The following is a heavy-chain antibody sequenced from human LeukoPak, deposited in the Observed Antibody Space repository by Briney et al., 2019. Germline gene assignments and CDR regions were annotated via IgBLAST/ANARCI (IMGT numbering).Heavy chain of an antibody. CDR3: AKPYSGSPRGAFDI. CDR1: GFTLSNAW. CDR2: ISGSGGST. J-gene: IGHJ3*02. D-gene: IGHD1-26*01. Sequence: GGSLRLSCAASGFTLSNAWVNWVRQAPGKGLEWVSAISGSGGSTYYADSVKGRFTISRDNSKNTLYLQMNSLRAEDTAVYYCAKPYSGSPRGAFDIWGQGTMVTVSS. V-gene: IGHV3-23*01.